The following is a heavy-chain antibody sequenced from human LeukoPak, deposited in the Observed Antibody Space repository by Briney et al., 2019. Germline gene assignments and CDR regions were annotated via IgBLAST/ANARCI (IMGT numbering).Heavy chain of an antibody. Sequence: GASVKVSCKASGYTFSQYGISWVRQAPGQGLEWMGWISPFNGYTNYLQKIEGRVTLTTDTFTSTVYMEMRSLRSDDTAVYYCLRDRGILSGYCDWAPDYWGQGTPVTVYS. CDR2: ISPFNGYT. CDR3: LRDRGILSGYCDWAPDY. CDR1: GYTFSQYG. D-gene: IGHD3-9*01. J-gene: IGHJ4*02. V-gene: IGHV1-18*04.